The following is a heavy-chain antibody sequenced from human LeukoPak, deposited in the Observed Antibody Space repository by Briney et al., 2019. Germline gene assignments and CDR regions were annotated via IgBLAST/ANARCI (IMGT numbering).Heavy chain of an antibody. J-gene: IGHJ3*02. CDR1: GYTFTSYG. CDR3: ARDTEGVSSTKGAFDI. Sequence: ASVKVSCKASGYTFTSYGISWVRQAPGQGLEWMGWISAYNGNTNYAQKLQGRVTMTTDTSTSTAYMELRSLRSDDTAVYYCARDTEGVSSTKGAFDIWGQGTMVTVSS. D-gene: IGHD2-2*01. CDR2: ISAYNGNT. V-gene: IGHV1-18*01.